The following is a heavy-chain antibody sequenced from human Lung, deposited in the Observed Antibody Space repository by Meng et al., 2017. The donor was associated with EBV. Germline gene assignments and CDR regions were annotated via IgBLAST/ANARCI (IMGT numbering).Heavy chain of an antibody. CDR2: TYYRSKWYN. Sequence: QGQLRQAGPGLVKPSQALSLTCVSPGDSVSSSSAAWTWIRQSPSRGLEWLGRTYYRSKWYNDYAVFVKSRITINPDTSKNQFSLQLNSVTPEDTAVYYCARGATSVFDLWGRGTLVTVSS. V-gene: IGHV6-1*01. CDR3: ARGATSVFDL. J-gene: IGHJ2*01. CDR1: GDSVSSSSAA.